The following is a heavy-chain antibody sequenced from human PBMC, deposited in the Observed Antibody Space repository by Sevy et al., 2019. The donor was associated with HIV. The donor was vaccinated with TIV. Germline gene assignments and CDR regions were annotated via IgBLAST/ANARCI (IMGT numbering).Heavy chain of an antibody. CDR2: ISNYNGNT. J-gene: IGHJ6*02. V-gene: IGHV1-18*01. Sequence: ASVKVSCKASGYIFTSYGISWVRQAPGQGLEWMGWISNYNGNTNYAQKVQGRVTMTTDTSTSTAYMELRSLRSDDTALYYCARGTTMIGHGVLSYGMDVWGQGTTVTVSS. D-gene: IGHD3-22*01. CDR3: ARGTTMIGHGVLSYGMDV. CDR1: GYIFTSYG.